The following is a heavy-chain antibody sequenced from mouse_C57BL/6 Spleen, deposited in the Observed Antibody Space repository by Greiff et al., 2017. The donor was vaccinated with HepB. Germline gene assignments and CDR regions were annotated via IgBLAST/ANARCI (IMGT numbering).Heavy chain of an antibody. D-gene: IGHD2-3*01. J-gene: IGHJ1*03. CDR1: GYTFTGYW. V-gene: IGHV1-9*01. Sequence: VKLMESGAELLKPGASVKLSCKATGYTFTGYWIEWVKQRPGHGLEWIGEILPGSGSTNYNEKFKGKATFTADTSSNTAYMQLSSLTTEDSAIYYCARSWLLRGEPYFDVWGTGTTVTVSS. CDR2: ILPGSGST. CDR3: ARSWLLRGEPYFDV.